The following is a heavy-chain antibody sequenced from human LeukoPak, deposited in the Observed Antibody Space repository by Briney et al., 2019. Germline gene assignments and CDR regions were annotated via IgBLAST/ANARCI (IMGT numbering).Heavy chain of an antibody. V-gene: IGHV4-59*01. CDR3: ARAPYCSSTSCYRAYYFDY. D-gene: IGHD2-2*01. J-gene: IGHJ4*02. CDR2: IYYSGST. CDR1: GGSISSYY. Sequence: SETLSLTCTVSGGSISSYYWSWIRQPPGKGLEWIGYIYYSGSTNYNPSLKSRGTISVDTSKNQFSLKLSSVTAADTAVYYCARAPYCSSTSCYRAYYFDYWGQGTLVTVSS.